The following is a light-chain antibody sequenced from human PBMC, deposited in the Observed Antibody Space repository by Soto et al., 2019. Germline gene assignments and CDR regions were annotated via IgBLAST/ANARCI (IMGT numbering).Light chain of an antibody. V-gene: IGKV3D-20*02. J-gene: IGKJ5*01. CDR1: QRVTSTY. CDR2: GAS. Sequence: EIVLTQSPGTLSLSPGERATLSCRASQRVTSTYLAWYHQWRGQARRPVICGASTRVTGIPVRFSGSGSGTDFTLTISRLEPEDFAVYYCQQRSNWPVFGQGTRLE. CDR3: QQRSNWPV.